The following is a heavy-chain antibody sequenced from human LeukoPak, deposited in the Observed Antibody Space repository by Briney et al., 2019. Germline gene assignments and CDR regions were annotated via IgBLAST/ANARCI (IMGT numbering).Heavy chain of an antibody. Sequence: GGSLRLSCAASGFTFSNYAMSWVRQTPGKGLEWVSAISGSGATTYHADSVKGRFTISRDNSKNTLYLQMNSLRAEDTAVYYCARDRGILNYYDSSGYSPLRYWGQGTLVTVSS. J-gene: IGHJ4*02. D-gene: IGHD3-22*01. CDR3: ARDRGILNYYDSSGYSPLRY. CDR1: GFTFSNYA. CDR2: ISGSGATT. V-gene: IGHV3-23*01.